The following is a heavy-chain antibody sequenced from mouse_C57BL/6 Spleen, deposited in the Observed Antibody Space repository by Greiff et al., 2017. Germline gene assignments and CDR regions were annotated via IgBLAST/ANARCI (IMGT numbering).Heavy chain of an antibody. J-gene: IGHJ4*01. CDR1: GYSITSGYY. D-gene: IGHD3-2*02. CDR2: ISYDGSN. V-gene: IGHV3-6*01. CDR3: ARDQGDYAMDY. Sequence: LEESGPGLVKPSQSLSLTCSVTGYSITSGYYWNWIRQFPGNKLEWMGYISYDGSNNYNPSLKNRISITRDTSKNQFFLKLNSVTTEDTATYYCARDQGDYAMDYWGQGTSVTVSS.